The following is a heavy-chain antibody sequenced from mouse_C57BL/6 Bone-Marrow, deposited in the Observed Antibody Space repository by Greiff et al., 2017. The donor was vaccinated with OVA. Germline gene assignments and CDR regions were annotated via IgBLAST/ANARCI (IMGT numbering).Heavy chain of an antibody. CDR3: ARSDYDYFDY. D-gene: IGHD2-4*01. J-gene: IGHJ2*01. Sequence: DVKLVESGGGLVKPGGSLQLSTAASGFTFRDYGMHWVRQAPEKGLEWVAYISSGSSTIYYADTVKGRFTISRDNAKNTLFLQMTSLRSEDTAMYYCARSDYDYFDYWGQGTTLTVSS. CDR1: GFTFRDYG. V-gene: IGHV5-17*01. CDR2: ISSGSSTI.